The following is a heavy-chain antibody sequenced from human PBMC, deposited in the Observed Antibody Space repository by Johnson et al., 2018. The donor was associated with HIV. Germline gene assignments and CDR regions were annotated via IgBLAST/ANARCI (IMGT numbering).Heavy chain of an antibody. D-gene: IGHD3-10*01. V-gene: IGHV3-23*04. CDR3: ARVGAFGDGISLGAFDI. J-gene: IGHJ3*02. CDR2: IPAGGRNL. Sequence: VQLVESGGGLVPPGGSLRLSCAASGITFSTYAMSWVRQAPGKGLEWVSTIPAGGRNLYYGDSVKGRFTISRDTSKNTLYLQMNSLRAEDTAVYYCARVGAFGDGISLGAFDIWGQGTMVTVSS. CDR1: GITFSTYA.